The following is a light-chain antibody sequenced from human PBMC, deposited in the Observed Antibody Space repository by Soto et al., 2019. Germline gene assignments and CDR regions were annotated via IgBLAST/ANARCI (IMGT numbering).Light chain of an antibody. V-gene: IGKV1-33*01. Sequence: DIQMTQSPSSLSASVGDRVTITCQASQDIRKYFNWYQQKPGRAPKLLIYGASNLETGVPSRFSGSGYGTDFTFTITSLQPEDIATYYCQHYDHLPPFTFGPGTKVAIK. CDR1: QDIRKY. J-gene: IGKJ3*01. CDR3: QHYDHLPPFT. CDR2: GAS.